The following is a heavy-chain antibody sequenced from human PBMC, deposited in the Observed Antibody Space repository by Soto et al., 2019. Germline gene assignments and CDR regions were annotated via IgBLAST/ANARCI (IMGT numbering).Heavy chain of an antibody. CDR1: GGTFSSYT. J-gene: IGHJ6*02. D-gene: IGHD2-2*01. Sequence: QVQLVQSGAEVKKPGSSVKVSCKASGGTFSSYTISWVRQAPGQGLEWMGRIIPILGIANYAQKFQGRVTITADKSTSTAYMELSSLRSEDTAVYYCARDGHCSSTRCQLDVWGQGTTVTVSS. V-gene: IGHV1-69*08. CDR3: ARDGHCSSTRCQLDV. CDR2: IIPILGIA.